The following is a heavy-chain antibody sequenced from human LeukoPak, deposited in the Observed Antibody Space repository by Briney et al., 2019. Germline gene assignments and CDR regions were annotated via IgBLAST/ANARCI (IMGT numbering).Heavy chain of an antibody. V-gene: IGHV4-34*01. D-gene: IGHD3-10*01. CDR1: VGSFSGYY. CDR3: ARGHVARWFGELLDPPFFDY. CDR2: INHSGST. Sequence: SETLSLTCALHVGSFSGYYWSGIPQPPGKGLEWIGEINHSGSTNYNPSLTSRVTIPVDKSKHQFSLKLSSVTAADTAVYYCARGHVARWFGELLDPPFFDYGGQGTLVTVSS. J-gene: IGHJ4*02.